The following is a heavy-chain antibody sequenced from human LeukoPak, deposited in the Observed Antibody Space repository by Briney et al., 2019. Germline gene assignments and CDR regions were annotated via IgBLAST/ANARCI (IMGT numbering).Heavy chain of an antibody. D-gene: IGHD2-2*01. CDR3: ARDLGLSTSCYDY. V-gene: IGHV3-21*01. CDR2: ISSSSSYI. Sequence: PGGSLRLSCAASGFTFSSYSMNWVRQAPGKGLEWVSSISSSSSYIYYADSVKGRFTISRDNAKDSLYLQMNSLRAEDTAVYYCARDLGLSTSCYDYWGQGTLVTVSS. CDR1: GFTFSSYS. J-gene: IGHJ4*02.